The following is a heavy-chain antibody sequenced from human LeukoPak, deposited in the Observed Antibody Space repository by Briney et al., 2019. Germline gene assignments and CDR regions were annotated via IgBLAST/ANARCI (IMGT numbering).Heavy chain of an antibody. J-gene: IGHJ4*02. D-gene: IGHD3-22*01. CDR3: AKDTYYDSSGYFDY. CDR2: IRSSGTTT. Sequence: GGSLRLSCAASGFTFSDYYMNWIRQAPGKGLEWVSYIRSSGTTTYYADSVKGRFTISRDNAKNSLYLQMNSLRAEDTALYYCAKDTYYDSSGYFDYWGQGTLVTVSS. V-gene: IGHV3-11*01. CDR1: GFTFSDYY.